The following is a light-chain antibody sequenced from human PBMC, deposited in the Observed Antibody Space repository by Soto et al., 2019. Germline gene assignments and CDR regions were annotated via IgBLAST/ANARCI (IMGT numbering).Light chain of an antibody. CDR1: SGHNNYA. J-gene: IGLJ2*01. Sequence: QLVLTQSPSASASLGASVKLTCTLSSGHNNYAIAWHQQQPEKGPRYLMNVNSDGSHRKGDGIPDRFSGSSSGAERYLIISSLQSEDEAYYYCQTWGTDIRGVFGGGTKLTVL. CDR2: VNSDGSH. V-gene: IGLV4-69*01. CDR3: QTWGTDIRGV.